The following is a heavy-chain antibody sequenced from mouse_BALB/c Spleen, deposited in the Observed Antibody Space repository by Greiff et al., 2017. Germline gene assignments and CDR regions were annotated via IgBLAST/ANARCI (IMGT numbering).Heavy chain of an antibody. V-gene: IGHV3-2*02. D-gene: IGHD1-2*01. CDR3: ASGYGPTD. CDR1: GYSITGDYA. CDR2: ITYSGST. J-gene: IGHJ2*01. Sequence: EVQLQESGPGLVKPSQSLSLTCTVTGYSITGDYAWNWIRQFPGNKLEWMGYITYSGSTSYNPSLKSRISITRDTSKNQFFLQLNSVTTEDTATYYCASGYGPTDWGQGTTLTVAS.